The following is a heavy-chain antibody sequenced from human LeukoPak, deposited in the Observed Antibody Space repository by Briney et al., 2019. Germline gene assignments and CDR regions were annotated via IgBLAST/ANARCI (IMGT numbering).Heavy chain of an antibody. CDR3: AKDLGRSSTSCLDY. V-gene: IGHV3-23*01. CDR1: GFTFSSYA. J-gene: IGHJ4*02. CDR2: ISGSGGST. Sequence: GGSLRLSCAASGFTFSSYAMSWVRQAPGKGLEWVSAISGSGGSTYYADSVKGRFTISRDNSKNTLYLQMNRLRAEDTAVYYCAKDLGRSSTSCLDYWGQGTLVTVSS. D-gene: IGHD2-2*01.